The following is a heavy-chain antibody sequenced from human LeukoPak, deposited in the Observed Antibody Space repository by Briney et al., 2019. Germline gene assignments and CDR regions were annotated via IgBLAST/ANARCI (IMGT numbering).Heavy chain of an antibody. D-gene: IGHD2-2*01. CDR1: EYIFINFW. J-gene: IGHJ3*01. CDR2: IYPGDSDT. CDR3: ARRSVLAADIDGFDV. V-gene: IGHV5-51*01. Sequence: GESLKISCKGSEYIFINFWIGWVRQMPGKGLEWMGIIYPGDSDTRYSPSFQGQVTISADKSISTAYLQWSSLKASDTAMYYCARRSVLAADIDGFDVWGQGTMVTVSS.